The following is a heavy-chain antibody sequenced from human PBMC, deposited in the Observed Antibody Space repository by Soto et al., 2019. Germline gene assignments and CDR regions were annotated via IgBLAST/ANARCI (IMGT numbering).Heavy chain of an antibody. V-gene: IGHV4-34*01. CDR1: GGSFSGYY. CDR3: ARSGSVTSYYYYYYYMDV. D-gene: IGHD4-4*01. J-gene: IGHJ6*03. CDR2: INHSGST. Sequence: SETLSLTCAVYGGSFSGYYWSWIRQPPGKGLEWIGEINHSGSTNYNPSLKSRVTISVDTSKNQFSLKLSSVTAADTAVYYCARSGSVTSYYYYYYYMDVWGKGTTVTVSS.